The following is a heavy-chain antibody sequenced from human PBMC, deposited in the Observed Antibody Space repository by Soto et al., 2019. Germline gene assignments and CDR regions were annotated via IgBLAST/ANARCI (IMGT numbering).Heavy chain of an antibody. V-gene: IGHV3-21*01. J-gene: IGHJ6*02. CDR2: ISSSSSYI. Sequence: GGSLRLSCAASGFTFNSYSMNWVRQAPGKGLEWVSSISSSSSYIYYADSVKGRFTISRDNAKNSLYLQMNSLRAEDTAVYYCAREGRYFDWLLADYYYGMDVWGQGTTVTVSS. CDR1: GFTFNSYS. CDR3: AREGRYFDWLLADYYYGMDV. D-gene: IGHD3-9*01.